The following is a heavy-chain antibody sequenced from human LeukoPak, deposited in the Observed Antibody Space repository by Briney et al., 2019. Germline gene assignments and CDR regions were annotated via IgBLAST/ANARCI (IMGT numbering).Heavy chain of an antibody. V-gene: IGHV1-2*04. CDR1: GYTFTGYY. CDR3: ASGRAVRFGELSDFDY. D-gene: IGHD3-10*01. J-gene: IGHJ4*02. Sequence: ASVKVSCKASGYTFTGYYMHWVRQAPGQGLEWMGWINPNSGGTNYAQKFQGCATMTRDTSISTAYMELSRLRSDDTAVYYCASGRAVRFGELSDFDYWGQGTLVTVAS. CDR2: INPNSGGT.